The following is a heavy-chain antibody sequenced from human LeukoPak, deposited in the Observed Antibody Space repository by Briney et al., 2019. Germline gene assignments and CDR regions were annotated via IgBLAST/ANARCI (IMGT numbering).Heavy chain of an antibody. CDR2: ISWNSGSI. D-gene: IGHD6-6*01. J-gene: IGHJ3*02. CDR1: GFTVSSNY. CDR3: AKDIAVYSSSSRAFDI. V-gene: IGHV3-9*03. Sequence: GGSLRLSCAASGFTVSSNYMSWVRQAPGKGLEWVSGISWNSGSIGYADSVKGRFTISRDNAKNSLYLQMNSLRAEDMALYYCAKDIAVYSSSSRAFDIWGQGTMVTVSS.